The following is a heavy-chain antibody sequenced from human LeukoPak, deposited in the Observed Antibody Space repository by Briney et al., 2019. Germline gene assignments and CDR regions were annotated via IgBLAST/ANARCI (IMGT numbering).Heavy chain of an antibody. V-gene: IGHV5-51*01. CDR2: TYPGDSET. CDR1: GYSFTTYW. CDR3: VRSRGYSYGYSYYFDY. Sequence: GESLKISCKGSGYSFTTYWIGWVRQMPEKGLEWMGITYPGDSETRYSPSFQGQVTISADKSISTAYLQWSSLKASDTAMYYCVRSRGYSYGYSYYFDYWGQGTLVTVSS. J-gene: IGHJ4*02. D-gene: IGHD5-18*01.